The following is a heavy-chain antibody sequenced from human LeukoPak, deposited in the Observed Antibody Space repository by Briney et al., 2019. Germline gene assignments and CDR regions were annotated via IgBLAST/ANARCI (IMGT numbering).Heavy chain of an antibody. D-gene: IGHD3-22*01. CDR1: GYTFTSYG. Sequence: ASVKVSCKASGYTFTSYGISWVRQAPGQGLEWMGWISAYNGNTNYAQKLQGRVTMTTDTSTSTAYMELRSLRSDDTAVYYCARDSRFVEYYYDSSGYYSGYWGQGTLVTVSP. V-gene: IGHV1-18*01. CDR2: ISAYNGNT. CDR3: ARDSRFVEYYYDSSGYYSGY. J-gene: IGHJ4*02.